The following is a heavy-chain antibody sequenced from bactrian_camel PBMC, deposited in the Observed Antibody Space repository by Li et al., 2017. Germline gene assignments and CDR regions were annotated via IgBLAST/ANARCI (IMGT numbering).Heavy chain of an antibody. V-gene: IGHV3S53*01. Sequence: HVQLVESGGGSVQTGESLTLSCVAPGYITSSYFMGWLRHQAPGQKREGVAAIERSGKITYADSVLGRFTISRDNAKNTLYLQMDSLKPEDTAMYTCAARANGRSTYVGCSLTDNGTNCWGQGTQVTVS. CDR2: IERSGKI. CDR1: GYITSSYF. D-gene: IGHD7*01. J-gene: IGHJ4*01. CDR3: AARANGRSTYVGCSLTDNGTNC.